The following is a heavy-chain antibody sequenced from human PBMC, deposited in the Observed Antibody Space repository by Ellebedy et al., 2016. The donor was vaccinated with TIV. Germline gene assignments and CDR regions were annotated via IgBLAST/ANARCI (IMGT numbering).Heavy chain of an antibody. Sequence: GESLKISXAASGFTFSSYSMNWVRQAPGKGLEWVSYFSSSSSTIYYADSVKGRFTISRDNAKNSLYLQMNSLRAEDTAVYYCAKDPRGDSSGWYFDYWGQGTLVTVSS. CDR1: GFTFSSYS. J-gene: IGHJ4*02. CDR2: FSSSSSTI. CDR3: AKDPRGDSSGWYFDY. D-gene: IGHD6-19*01. V-gene: IGHV3-48*04.